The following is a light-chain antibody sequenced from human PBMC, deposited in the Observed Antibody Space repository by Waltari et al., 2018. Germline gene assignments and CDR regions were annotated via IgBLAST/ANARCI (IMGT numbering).Light chain of an antibody. CDR1: SSDAGGYKS. Sequence: QSALTQPASVSGSPGQSITISCTGTSSDAGGYKSVSWYQQHPGKAPKLMIYDVSNRPSGVSNRFSGSKSGNTASLTISGLQAEDEADYYCSSYTSSSVVFGGGTKLTVL. V-gene: IGLV2-14*01. CDR3: SSYTSSSVV. CDR2: DVS. J-gene: IGLJ2*01.